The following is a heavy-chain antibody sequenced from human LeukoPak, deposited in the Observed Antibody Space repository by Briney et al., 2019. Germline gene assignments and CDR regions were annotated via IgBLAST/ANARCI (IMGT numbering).Heavy chain of an antibody. J-gene: IGHJ4*02. CDR3: ATDLGLTMIRGVIVS. CDR1: GFRFTNAW. D-gene: IGHD3-10*01. Sequence: GGSLRLSCAPSGFRFTNAWMTWVRQAPGKGLEWVGRIKSKADGGTSDYGAPMKGRFTISRDDSKNTLYLQMNSLETEDTAVYYCATDLGLTMIRGVIVSWGQGTLVTVSS. V-gene: IGHV3-15*01. CDR2: IKSKADGGTS.